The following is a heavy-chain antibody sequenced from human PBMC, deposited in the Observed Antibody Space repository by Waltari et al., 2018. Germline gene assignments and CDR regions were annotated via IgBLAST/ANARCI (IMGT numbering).Heavy chain of an antibody. V-gene: IGHV3-30*02. CDR3: AKDAFGNTYLDH. J-gene: IGHJ5*02. CDR1: GFVLGHFG. CDR2: ASFDGSTT. Sequence: QVQLVESGGGVVQPGLSLSLSCAASGFVLGHFGMHWVRQAPGKGLEWVALASFDGSTTYYADSVRGRFTISRDNSKNTLYLDINTLRVDDTAIYYCAKDAFGNTYLDHWGQGTLVTVSS. D-gene: IGHD3-10*01.